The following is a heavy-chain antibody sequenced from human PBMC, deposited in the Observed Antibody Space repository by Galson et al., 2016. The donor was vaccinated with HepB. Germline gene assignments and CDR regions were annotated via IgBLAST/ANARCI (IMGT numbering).Heavy chain of an antibody. CDR2: IYSGGNT. CDR1: GFTVGNNY. J-gene: IGHJ1*01. V-gene: IGHV3-53*01. CDR3: TRRPGN. D-gene: IGHD6-6*01. Sequence: SLRLSCAASGFTVGNNYMSWVRQAPGKGLEWVSSIYSGGNTIYADSVKGRFTISRDSSKNTLYLQMNSLTAEDTAVYYCTRRPGNWGQGHLVTVSS.